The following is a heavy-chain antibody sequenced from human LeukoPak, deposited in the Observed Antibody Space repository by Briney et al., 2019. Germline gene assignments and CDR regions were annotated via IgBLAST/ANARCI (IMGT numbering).Heavy chain of an antibody. Sequence: GGTLRLSCAASGFIFSSHGMNWVRQAPGKGLEWVSAISGSGDSTHSADSVKGRFTISRDNSKNTLYLLMNSLRAEDTALYYCAKGGIAVTSTSVYYYMDVWGKGTTVTISS. CDR3: AKGGIAVTSTSVYYYMDV. J-gene: IGHJ6*03. CDR2: ISGSGDST. V-gene: IGHV3-23*01. CDR1: GFIFSSHG. D-gene: IGHD6-19*01.